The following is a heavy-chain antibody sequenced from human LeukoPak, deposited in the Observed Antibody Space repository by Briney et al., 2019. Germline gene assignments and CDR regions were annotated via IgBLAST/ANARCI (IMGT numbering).Heavy chain of an antibody. CDR3: ARHGTSGTNLNWCDP. J-gene: IGHJ5*02. Sequence: SETLSPTCAVYGASFSGYYWSWIRQPPGKGLEWIGEINDSASTNYNPSLKSRVTISVDTSKNQFSLKLSSVTAADTAVYYCARHGTSGTNLNWCDPWGQGTLVTVSS. CDR1: GASFSGYY. D-gene: IGHD1-1*01. CDR2: INDSAST. V-gene: IGHV4-34*01.